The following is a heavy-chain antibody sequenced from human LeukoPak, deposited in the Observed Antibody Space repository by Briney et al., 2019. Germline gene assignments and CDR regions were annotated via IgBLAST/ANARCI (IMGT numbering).Heavy chain of an antibody. J-gene: IGHJ2*01. V-gene: IGHV4-39*01. D-gene: IGHD6-6*01. CDR1: GGSISSSSYY. Sequence: SETLSLTCTVSGGSISSSSYYWGWIRQPPGEGLEWVGSIYYSGSTYYNPSLKSRVTISVDTSKNQFSLKLSSVTAADTAVYYCARRRIAARHWYFDLWGRGTLVTVSS. CDR2: IYYSGST. CDR3: ARRRIAARHWYFDL.